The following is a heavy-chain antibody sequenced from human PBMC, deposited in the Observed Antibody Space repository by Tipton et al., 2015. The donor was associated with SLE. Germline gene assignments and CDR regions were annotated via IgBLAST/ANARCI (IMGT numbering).Heavy chain of an antibody. CDR2: INHSGST. CDR1: GGSFSGYY. J-gene: IGHJ6*03. D-gene: IGHD2-2*01. Sequence: TLSLTCAVYGGSFSGYYWSWIRQPPGKGLEWIGEINHSGSTNYNPSLKSRVTISVDTSKNQFSLKLSSVTAADTAVYYCAGCSTRHYYYYYMDVWGKGTSVTVSS. V-gene: IGHV4-34*01. CDR3: AGCSTRHYYYYYMDV.